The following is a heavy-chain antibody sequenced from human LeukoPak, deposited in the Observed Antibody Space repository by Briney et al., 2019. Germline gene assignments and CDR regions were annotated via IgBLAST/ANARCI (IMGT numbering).Heavy chain of an antibody. V-gene: IGHV4-59*01. D-gene: IGHD3-16*01. CDR1: GDSIRGDY. J-gene: IGHJ4*02. CDR3: ARDRGSSGGFDY. CDR2: IYYSGGT. Sequence: SETLSLTCTVSGDSIRGDYWSWIRQPPGKGLEWIAYIYYSGGTNYNPSLKSRVTISVDTSKNQFSLKLSSVTAADTAVYYCARDRGSSGGFDYWGQGTLVTVSS.